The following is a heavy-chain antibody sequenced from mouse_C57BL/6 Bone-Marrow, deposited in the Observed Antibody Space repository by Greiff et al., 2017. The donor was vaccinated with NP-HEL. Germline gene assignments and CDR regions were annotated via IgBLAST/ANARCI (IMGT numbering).Heavy chain of an antibody. V-gene: IGHV1-82*01. CDR1: GYAFSSSW. Sequence: QVQLQQSGPELVKPGASVKISCKASGYAFSSSWMNWVKQRPGKGLEWIGRIYPGDGDTNYNGKFKGKATLTADKSSSTAYMQLSILTSEDSAVYFCARGGTTVVEAYWYFDVWGTGTTVTVSS. J-gene: IGHJ1*03. CDR3: ARGGTTVVEAYWYFDV. CDR2: IYPGDGDT. D-gene: IGHD1-1*01.